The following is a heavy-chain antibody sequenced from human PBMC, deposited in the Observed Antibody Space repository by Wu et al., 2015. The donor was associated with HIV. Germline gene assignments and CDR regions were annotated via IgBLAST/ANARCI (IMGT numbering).Heavy chain of an antibody. Sequence: QVQLVQSGAEVKKPGSSVKVSCKASGGTFSSYAISWVRQAPGQGLEWMGRIIPIFGTANYAQKFQGRVTITADESTSTAYMELSSLRSEDTAVYYCARGPDHRPKDSGSYLPYGMDVWGQGTTVTVSS. CDR3: ARGPDHRPKDSGSYLPYGMDV. D-gene: IGHD3-10*01. CDR1: GGTFSSYA. V-gene: IGHV1-69*13. CDR2: IIPIFGTA. J-gene: IGHJ6*02.